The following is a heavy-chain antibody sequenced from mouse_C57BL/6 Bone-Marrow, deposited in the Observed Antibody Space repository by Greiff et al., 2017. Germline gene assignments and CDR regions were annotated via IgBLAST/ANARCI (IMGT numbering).Heavy chain of an antibody. CDR3: SSFDGNYFDF. D-gene: IGHD2-3*01. Sequence: VQLQQSGAELVRPGASVKLSCTASGFNFKDDYIHWVKQRPEQGLEWIGWINPEIGDTEYAAKFQGKATITSDKSSNTAYLQLSILTSEDTAVYYSSSFDGNYFDFWGRGTPLTVAS. CDR2: INPEIGDT. V-gene: IGHV14-4*01. J-gene: IGHJ2*01. CDR1: GFNFKDDY.